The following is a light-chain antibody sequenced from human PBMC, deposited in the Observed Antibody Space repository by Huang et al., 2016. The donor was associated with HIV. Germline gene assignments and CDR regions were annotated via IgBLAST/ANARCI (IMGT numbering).Light chain of an antibody. CDR1: QSVSSN. Sequence: EIVMTQSPATLSVSPGERATLSCRASQSVSSNLAWYQQKPGQAPRRLIYGASTRGTGIPARFSGSGSGTEFTLTISSLQSEDFAVYYCQQYNNWPQTFGQGTKVEIK. CDR2: GAS. J-gene: IGKJ1*01. V-gene: IGKV3-15*01. CDR3: QQYNNWPQT.